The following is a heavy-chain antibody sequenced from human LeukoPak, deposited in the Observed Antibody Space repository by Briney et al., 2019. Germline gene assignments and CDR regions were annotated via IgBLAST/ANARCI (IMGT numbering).Heavy chain of an antibody. CDR2: ISSSSSYI. CDR3: ASPPAYCSSTSCYGALFDY. D-gene: IGHD2-2*01. Sequence: GGSLRLSCAASGFTFSSYSMNWVRQAPGKGLEWVSSISSSSSYIYYADSVKGRFTISRDNAKNSLYLQMNSLRAEDTAVYYCASPPAYCSSTSCYGALFDYWGQGTLVTVSS. CDR1: GFTFSSYS. V-gene: IGHV3-21*01. J-gene: IGHJ4*02.